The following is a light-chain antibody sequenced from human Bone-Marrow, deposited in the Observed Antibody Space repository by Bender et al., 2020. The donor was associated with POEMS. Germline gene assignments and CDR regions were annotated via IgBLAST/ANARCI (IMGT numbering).Light chain of an antibody. CDR2: DVN. J-gene: IGLJ3*02. Sequence: QSALTQPRSVSGSPGQSVTISCTGTNNDIGDYDYVSWYQQHPGKAPKLVIYDVNNRPSGVSYRFSGSKSGYTASLAISGLQAEDEADYFCSSYTTSSTLVFGGGTKLTVL. CDR1: NNDIGDYDY. CDR3: SSYTTSSTLV. V-gene: IGLV2-14*01.